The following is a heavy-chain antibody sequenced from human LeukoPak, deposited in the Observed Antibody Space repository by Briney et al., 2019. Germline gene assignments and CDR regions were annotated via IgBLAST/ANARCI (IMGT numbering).Heavy chain of an antibody. V-gene: IGHV3-9*01. J-gene: IGHJ4*02. D-gene: IGHD4-11*01. CDR3: ARLMGGVTTYDY. Sequence: GRSLRLSCEASGFIFVEYAMHWVRQVPGKGLEWVSGINWKSDIIGYADSVKGRFTISRDNAANSLYLQMSSLRAEDTAVYNCARLMGGVTTYDYWGQGTLVTVSS. CDR1: GFIFVEYA. CDR2: INWKSDII.